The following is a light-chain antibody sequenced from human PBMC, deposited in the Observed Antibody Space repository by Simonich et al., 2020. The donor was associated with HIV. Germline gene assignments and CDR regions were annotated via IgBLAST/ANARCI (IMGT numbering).Light chain of an antibody. CDR3: AARDDSLNGPWV. V-gene: IGLV1-44*01. CDR2: SNN. Sequence: QSVLTQPPSASGTPGQRVIISCSGSSSNIGSKTVNWYQQVPGTAPKFLIYSNNQRPSGVPDRFSGSKSGTSASLAISGLQSEDEADYYCAARDDSLNGPWVFGGGTKLTVL. J-gene: IGLJ3*02. CDR1: SSNIGSKT.